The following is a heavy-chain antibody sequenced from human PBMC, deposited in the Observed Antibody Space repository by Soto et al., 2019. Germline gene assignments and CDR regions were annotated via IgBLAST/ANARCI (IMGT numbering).Heavy chain of an antibody. Sequence: SETLSLTCAVYGGSFSGYYWSFIRHPPFKWLEWIGEINHSGSTNYNPSLKSRVTISVDTSKNQFSLKLSSVTAADTAVYYCARGRGIAEQPDFERWFDPWGQGTLVTV. CDR2: INHSGST. V-gene: IGHV4-34*01. D-gene: IGHD6-13*01. J-gene: IGHJ5*02. CDR1: GGSFSGYY. CDR3: ARGRGIAEQPDFERWFDP.